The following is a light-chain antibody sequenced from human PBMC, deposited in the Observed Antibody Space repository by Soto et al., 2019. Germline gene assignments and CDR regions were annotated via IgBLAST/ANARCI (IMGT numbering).Light chain of an antibody. CDR1: QSVSSY. J-gene: IGKJ4*01. V-gene: IGKV3-11*01. CDR2: DAS. CDR3: QQRSNCPLT. Sequence: EIVLTQSPATLSLSPGERATLSCRASQSVSSYLAWYQQKLGQAPRLLIYDASNRATGIPARFSGSGSGTDFTLTISSLEPEDFAVYYCQQRSNCPLTFGGGTKVDIK.